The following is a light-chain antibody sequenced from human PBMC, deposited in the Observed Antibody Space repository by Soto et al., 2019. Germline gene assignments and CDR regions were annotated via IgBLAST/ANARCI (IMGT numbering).Light chain of an antibody. CDR1: QSINTF. Sequence: DIQVTQSPSSLSASVGDRVTITFRASQSINTFLNWYQQKPGKAPKLLISSASTLRSGVPTRFRGSGSGTDFNLTISSLQPEDFATYHCQQSYNSPITFAQGTRLEIK. J-gene: IGKJ5*01. V-gene: IGKV1-39*01. CDR3: QQSYNSPIT. CDR2: SAS.